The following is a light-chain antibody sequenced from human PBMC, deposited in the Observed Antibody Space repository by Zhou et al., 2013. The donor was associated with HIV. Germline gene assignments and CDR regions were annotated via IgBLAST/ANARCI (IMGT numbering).Light chain of an antibody. CDR3: QQYDTWPS. CDR1: QNVFSN. V-gene: IGKV3-15*01. J-gene: IGKJ2*01. CDR2: DTS. Sequence: EIVMTQSPATLSVSPGLRVTLSCRASQNVFSNLAWYQQKPGQAPSLLIYDTSTRATGVPARFSGSGSGRDFTLTISGLQSEDFALYYCQQYDTWPSFGQGTKLQIK.